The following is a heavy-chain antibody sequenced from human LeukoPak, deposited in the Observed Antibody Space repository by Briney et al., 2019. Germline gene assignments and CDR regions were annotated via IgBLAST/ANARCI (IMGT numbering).Heavy chain of an antibody. CDR2: INRAGIES. CDR1: GFTFTDYW. CDR3: ARDTDGSLDY. V-gene: IGHV3-7*01. J-gene: IGHJ4*02. Sequence: GGSLRLSCAASGFTFTDYWMTWVRQVPGKGLEWVSNINRAGIESYYVDSVKGRFTISRDNAEKPLYLQMDSLRVDDTAVYYCARDTDGSLDYWGQGILVTVAS. D-gene: IGHD1-26*01.